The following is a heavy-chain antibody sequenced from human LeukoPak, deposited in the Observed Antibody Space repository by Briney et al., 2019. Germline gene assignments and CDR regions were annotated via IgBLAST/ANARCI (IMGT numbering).Heavy chain of an antibody. CDR1: GFSLGAYD. CDR2: INGGGDIM. CDR3: AMRDRGYGLDI. J-gene: IGHJ3*02. D-gene: IGHD3-10*01. V-gene: IGHV3-23*01. Sequence: GGSLRLSCAASGFSLGAYDLIWVRQAPGKGLDWVSIINGGGDIMMYEDSVKGRFIISRDNSKNTFYLQMNSLRVEDTAVYYCAMRDRGYGLDIWGQGTMVTVSS.